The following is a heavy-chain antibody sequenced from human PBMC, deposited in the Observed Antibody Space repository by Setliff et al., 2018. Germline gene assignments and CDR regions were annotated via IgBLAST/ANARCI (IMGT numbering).Heavy chain of an antibody. J-gene: IGHJ3*01. CDR2: IKQDGSEI. CDR3: ARAGLPYAADV. CDR1: ALTFSSYW. V-gene: IGHV3-7*01. Sequence: GGSLRLSCAASALTFSSYWMNWVRQAPGKGLEWVASIKQDGSEIYYVDSVRGRFTISRDTAKNSVYLQMNSLRAEDTAVYYCARAGLPYAADVWGQGTKVTVSS. D-gene: IGHD2-21*02.